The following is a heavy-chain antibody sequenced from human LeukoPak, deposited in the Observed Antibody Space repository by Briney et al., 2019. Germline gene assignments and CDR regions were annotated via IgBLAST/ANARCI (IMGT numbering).Heavy chain of an antibody. CDR2: ISSSGSTI. D-gene: IGHD3-10*02. CDR1: GFIFSSFD. Sequence: GGSLRLSCAASGFIFSSFDMNWVRQAPGKGLEWVSYISSSGSTIYYADSVKGRFTISRDNAKNSLYLQMNSLRAEDTAVYYCAELGITMIGGVWGKGTTVTISS. CDR3: AELGITMIGGV. V-gene: IGHV3-48*03. J-gene: IGHJ6*04.